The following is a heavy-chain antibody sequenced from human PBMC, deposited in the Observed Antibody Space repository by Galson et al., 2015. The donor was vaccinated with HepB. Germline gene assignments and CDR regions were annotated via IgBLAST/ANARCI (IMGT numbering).Heavy chain of an antibody. V-gene: IGHV3-33*05. CDR3: VRGSGSYYGFLGD. CDR2: ISNDGSGK. Sequence: SLRLSCAGSEFIFSSYGMHWVRQAPGKGLEWVAVISNDGSGKSYVDSVKGRFAISRDNSKNTLHLQMNSLRAEDTAVYYCVRGSGSYYGFLGDWGQGTLVTVSS. J-gene: IGHJ4*02. D-gene: IGHD3-10*01. CDR1: EFIFSSYG.